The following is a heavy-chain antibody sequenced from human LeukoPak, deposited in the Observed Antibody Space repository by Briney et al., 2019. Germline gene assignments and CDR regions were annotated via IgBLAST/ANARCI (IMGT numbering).Heavy chain of an antibody. CDR2: ISGSGGST. CDR3: AKATYYYDSSGYARNDY. J-gene: IGHJ4*02. D-gene: IGHD3-22*01. CDR1: GLTFSSYA. Sequence: PGGSLRLSCAASGLTFSSYAMSWVRQAPGKGLEWVSAISGSGGSTYYADSVKGRFTISRDNSKNTLYLQMNSLRAEDTAVYYCAKATYYYDSSGYARNDYWGQGTLVTVSS. V-gene: IGHV3-23*01.